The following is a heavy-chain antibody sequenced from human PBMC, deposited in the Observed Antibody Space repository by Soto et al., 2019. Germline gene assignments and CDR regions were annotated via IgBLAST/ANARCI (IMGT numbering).Heavy chain of an antibody. CDR1: VCTFSSHA. Sequence: EVQLLDSGGGLGQPGGSLRLACAASVCTFSSHAMSWVREAPEEGLELESTITESGDDTLSADSLEGRFTISRDNSKNTLFLQMNRLRVEDTAIYYCANASGGRYPGCRVFDFWVQGARVPVSS. V-gene: IGHV3-23*01. CDR3: ANASGGRYPGCRVFDF. CDR2: ITESGDDT. D-gene: IGHD1-26*01. J-gene: IGHJ4*02.